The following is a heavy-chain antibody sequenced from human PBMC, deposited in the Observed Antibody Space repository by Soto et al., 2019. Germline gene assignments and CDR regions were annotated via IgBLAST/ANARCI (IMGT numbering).Heavy chain of an antibody. J-gene: IGHJ4*02. V-gene: IGHV3-30*18. CDR1: GFTFSSYG. Sequence: PGGSLRLSCAASGFTFSSYGMHWVRQAPGKGLEWVAVISYDGSNKYYADSVKGRFTIFRDNSKNTLYLQMNSLRAEDTAVYYCAKEVLAAAERPVSVYYWGQGTLVTSPQ. D-gene: IGHD6-13*01. CDR3: AKEVLAAAERPVSVYY. CDR2: ISYDGSNK.